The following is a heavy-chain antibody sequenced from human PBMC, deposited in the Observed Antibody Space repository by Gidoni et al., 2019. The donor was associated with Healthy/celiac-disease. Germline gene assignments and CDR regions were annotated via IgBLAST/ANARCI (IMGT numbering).Heavy chain of an antibody. V-gene: IGHV4-39*01. CDR1: GGSISSISYY. CDR3: ARRDYYDSSGRLSWFDP. CDR2: IYYSGST. Sequence: QLQLQESGPGLVKPSDTLSLTCTVSGGSISSISYYWGWIRQPPGKGLEWIGSIYYSGSTYYNPSLKSRVTISVDTSKNQFSLKLSSVTAADTAVYYCARRDYYDSSGRLSWFDPWGQGTLVTVSS. J-gene: IGHJ5*02. D-gene: IGHD3-22*01.